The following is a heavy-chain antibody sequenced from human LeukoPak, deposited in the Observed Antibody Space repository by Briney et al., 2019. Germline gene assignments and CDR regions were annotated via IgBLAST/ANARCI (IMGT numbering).Heavy chain of an antibody. CDR2: ISGSGGST. CDR1: GFTFSDYY. V-gene: IGHV3-23*01. CDR3: AKDGVATIGYFDY. J-gene: IGHJ4*02. Sequence: GGSLRLSCATSGFTFSDYYMNWIRQAPGKGLEWVSAISGSGGSTYYADSVKGRFTISRDNSKNTLYLQMNSLRAEDTAVYYCAKDGVATIGYFDYWGQGTLVTVSS. D-gene: IGHD5-24*01.